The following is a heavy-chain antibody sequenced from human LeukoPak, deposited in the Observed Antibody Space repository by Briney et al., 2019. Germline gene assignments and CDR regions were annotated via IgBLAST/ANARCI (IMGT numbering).Heavy chain of an antibody. CDR3: AKDPSSRGYGSCWSYFDY. D-gene: IGHD6-19*01. J-gene: IGHJ4*02. Sequence: GGSLTVSCAASGFTFSNYAMSWVRQAPGKELEGVSAISGSCGSTYYADSLKGRFTISRANSKNTMYLQMNSLRADDTAIYYCAKDPSSRGYGSCWSYFDYWGQGTLVTVSS. V-gene: IGHV3-23*01. CDR1: GFTFSNYA. CDR2: ISGSCGST.